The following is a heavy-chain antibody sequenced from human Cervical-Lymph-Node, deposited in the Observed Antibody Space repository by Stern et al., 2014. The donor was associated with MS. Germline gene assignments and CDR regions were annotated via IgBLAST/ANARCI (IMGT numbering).Heavy chain of an antibody. J-gene: IGHJ4*02. V-gene: IGHV3-74*02. CDR1: GFTFSIYW. CDR2: INSDGSST. Sequence: QLVESGGGLVQPGGSLRLSCAASGFTFSIYWMHWVRQAPGKGLVWVSLINSDGSSTTYADSVKGRFTISRDNAKNTLYLQMDSLRAEDTAVYYCATPSFYGGNAFDYWGQGTLVTVSS. CDR3: ATPSFYGGNAFDY. D-gene: IGHD4-23*01.